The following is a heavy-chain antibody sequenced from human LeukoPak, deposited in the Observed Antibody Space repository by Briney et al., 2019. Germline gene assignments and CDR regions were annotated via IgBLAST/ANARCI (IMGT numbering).Heavy chain of an antibody. J-gene: IGHJ4*02. Sequence: ASVKVSCKVSGYTFTGYYMHWVRQAPGQGLEWMGWINPNSGGTNYAQKFQGRVTMTRDTSISTAYMELSRLRSDDTAVYYCERAVAGTTETDDYWGQGTLVTVSS. V-gene: IGHV1-2*02. D-gene: IGHD6-19*01. CDR1: GYTFTGYY. CDR2: INPNSGGT. CDR3: ERAVAGTTETDDY.